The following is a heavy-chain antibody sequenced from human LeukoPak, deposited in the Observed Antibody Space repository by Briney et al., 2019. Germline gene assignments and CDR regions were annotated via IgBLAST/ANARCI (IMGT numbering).Heavy chain of an antibody. CDR3: ARAPENSGYYYGY. D-gene: IGHD3-22*01. CDR1: GYTFTGYY. J-gene: IGHJ4*02. V-gene: IGHV1-2*02. Sequence: ASVKVSCKASGYTFTGYYMHWVRQAPGQGLEWMGWINPNSGGTNYAQKFQGRVTMTRDTSISTAYMELSRLRSDDTAAYYCARAPENSGYYYGYWGQGTLVTVSS. CDR2: INPNSGGT.